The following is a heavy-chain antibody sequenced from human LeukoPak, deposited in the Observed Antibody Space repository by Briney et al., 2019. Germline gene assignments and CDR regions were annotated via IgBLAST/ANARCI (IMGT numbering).Heavy chain of an antibody. V-gene: IGHV4-39*01. CDR3: ARQYYDNTGYYYFDY. J-gene: IGHJ4*02. CDR2: MYYSGST. D-gene: IGHD3-22*01. Sequence: SETLSLTCTVSGGAITGSSYYWGWIRQPPGKGLDWIGSMYYSGSTYYNPSLKSRVTISADTSGNQFTLKLSSVTAADAAVYYCARQYYDNTGYYYFDYWGQGTLVAVSS. CDR1: GGAITGSSYY.